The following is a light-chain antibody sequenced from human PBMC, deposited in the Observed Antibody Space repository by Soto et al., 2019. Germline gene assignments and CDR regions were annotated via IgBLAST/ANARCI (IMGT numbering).Light chain of an antibody. CDR2: GAS. CDR1: QSITNNY. Sequence: ETQMTQSPGTLSSSLGERATLSCRASQSITNNYFAWHQQKPGQATRLLIYGASSMVTGIPYRFSGSGSGTDFTLTISRLEPEDFAVYYCQQYRTSPFTFGQGTRLEIK. CDR3: QQYRTSPFT. V-gene: IGKV3-20*01. J-gene: IGKJ5*01.